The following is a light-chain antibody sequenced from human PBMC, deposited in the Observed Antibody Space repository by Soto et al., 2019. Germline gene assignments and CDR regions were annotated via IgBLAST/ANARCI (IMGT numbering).Light chain of an antibody. V-gene: IGKV3-20*01. CDR1: QSVSRNY. J-gene: IGKJ5*01. CDR3: QQYSRAPIT. Sequence: EIVMTQSPATLSVSPGETATLSCRASQSVSRNYLAWYQQKPGQAPRLLIYTASRRATGIPDRFSGSGSGTDFTLTISRLEPEDSAVYYCQQYSRAPITFGQGTRLEIK. CDR2: TAS.